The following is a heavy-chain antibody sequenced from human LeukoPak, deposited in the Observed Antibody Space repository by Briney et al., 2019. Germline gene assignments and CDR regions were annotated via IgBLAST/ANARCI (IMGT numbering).Heavy chain of an antibody. CDR3: ARGYSSSSFFDY. V-gene: IGHV3-66*01. CDR2: IYSGETT. Sequence: PGGSLRLSCAASGFTVSGNYISWVRQSPGKGLEWASVIYSGETTYYADSVKGRFTLPRDNFKNTVYLQMNSLRAEDTAVYYCARGYSSSSFFDYWGQGTLVTVSS. J-gene: IGHJ4*02. D-gene: IGHD6-6*01. CDR1: GFTVSGNY.